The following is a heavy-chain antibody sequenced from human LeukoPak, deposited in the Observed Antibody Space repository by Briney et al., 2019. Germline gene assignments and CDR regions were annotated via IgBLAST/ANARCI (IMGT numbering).Heavy chain of an antibody. J-gene: IGHJ4*02. CDR2: IIPILGIA. CDR1: GGTFSSYA. D-gene: IGHD4-17*01. Sequence: SVKVSCKASGGTFSSYAISWVRQAPGQGLEWMGRIIPILGIANYAQKFQGRVTITADKSTSTAYMELRSLRSDDTAVYYCARGDDYGDSDWGQGTLVTVSS. V-gene: IGHV1-69*04. CDR3: ARGDDYGDSD.